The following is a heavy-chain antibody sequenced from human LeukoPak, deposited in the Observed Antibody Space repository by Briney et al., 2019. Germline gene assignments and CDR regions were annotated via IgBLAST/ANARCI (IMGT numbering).Heavy chain of an antibody. J-gene: IGHJ3*02. V-gene: IGHV1-69*04. CDR3: ARSLATHDAFDI. Sequence: GASVKVSCKASGGTFSSYAISWVRQAPGQGLEWMGRIIPILGIANYAQKFQGRVTITADKSTSTAYMELSSLRSEDTAVYYCARSLATHDAFDIWGQGTMVTVSS. CDR2: IIPILGIA. CDR1: GGTFSSYA. D-gene: IGHD1-26*01.